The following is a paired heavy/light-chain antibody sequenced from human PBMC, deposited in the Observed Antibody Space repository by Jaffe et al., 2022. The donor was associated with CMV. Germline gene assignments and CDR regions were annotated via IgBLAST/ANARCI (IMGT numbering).Heavy chain of an antibody. D-gene: IGHD2-15*01. CDR3: ARAINHRYCSGGSCYSRRSYYYYMDV. CDR1: GFTFSSYE. J-gene: IGHJ6*03. CDR2: ISSSGSTI. Sequence: EVQLVESGGGLVQPGGSLRLSCAASGFTFSSYEMNWVRQAPGKGLEWVSYISSSGSTIYYADSVKGRFTISRDNAKNSLYLQMNSLRAEDTAVYYCARAINHRYCSGGSCYSRRSYYYYMDVWGKGTTVTVSS. V-gene: IGHV3-48*03.
Light chain of an antibody. V-gene: IGKV1-39*01. CDR2: AAS. CDR3: QQSYSTRWT. CDR1: QSISSY. Sequence: DIQMTQSPSSLSASVGDRVTITCRASQSISSYLNWYQQKPGKAPKLLIYAASSLQSGVPSRFSGSGSGTDFTLTISSLQPEDFATYYCQQSYSTRWTFGQGTKVEIK. J-gene: IGKJ1*01.